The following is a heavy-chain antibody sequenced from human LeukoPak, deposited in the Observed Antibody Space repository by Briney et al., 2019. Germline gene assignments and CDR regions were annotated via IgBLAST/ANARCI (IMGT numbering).Heavy chain of an antibody. CDR1: GFTFSSYW. D-gene: IGHD2-8*01. Sequence: GGSLRLSCAASGFTFSSYWMSWVRQAPGKGLEWVANIKQDGSEKYYVDSVKGRFTISRDNAKNSLYLQMNGLRAEDTAVYYCARDLMEYCTNGVCYELDYFDYWGQGTLVTVSS. J-gene: IGHJ4*02. CDR2: IKQDGSEK. CDR3: ARDLMEYCTNGVCYELDYFDY. V-gene: IGHV3-7*01.